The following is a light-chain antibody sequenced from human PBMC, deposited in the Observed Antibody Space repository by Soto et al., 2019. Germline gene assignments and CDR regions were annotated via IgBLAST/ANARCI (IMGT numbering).Light chain of an antibody. V-gene: IGLV1-47*01. Sequence: QSVLTQPPSASGTPGQRVTISCSGSSSNIGSNYVYWYRQLPGTAPKLLIYRNNQRPSGVPDRFSGSKSGTSASLAISGLRSEDAADYYCAAWDDSLSGVVFGGGTKLTVL. CDR2: RNN. CDR1: SSNIGSNY. CDR3: AAWDDSLSGVV. J-gene: IGLJ2*01.